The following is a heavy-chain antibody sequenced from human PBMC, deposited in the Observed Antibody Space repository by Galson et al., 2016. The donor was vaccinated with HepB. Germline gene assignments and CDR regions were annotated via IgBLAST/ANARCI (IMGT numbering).Heavy chain of an antibody. Sequence: LRLSCAASGFTFSSYSMNWVRQAPGKGLEWVSSISSSSSYIYYADSVKGRFTTSRDNAKNSLYLQMNSLRAEDTAVYYCARAVSWDYGDYAGYWGQGTLVTVSS. CDR1: GFTFSSYS. CDR3: ARAVSWDYGDYAGY. V-gene: IGHV3-21*01. D-gene: IGHD4-17*01. J-gene: IGHJ4*02. CDR2: ISSSSSYI.